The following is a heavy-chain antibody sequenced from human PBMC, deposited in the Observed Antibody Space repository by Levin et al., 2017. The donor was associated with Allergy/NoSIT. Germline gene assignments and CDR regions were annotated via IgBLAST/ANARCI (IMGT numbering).Heavy chain of an antibody. CDR3: ARDEGSTGDNEFDV. J-gene: IGHJ3*01. V-gene: IGHV1-2*02. D-gene: IGHD1-26*01. CDR2: INTNSGGT. CDR1: GYAFTDYF. Sequence: GASVKVSCKTSGYAFTDYFIHWVRQVPGQGLEWMGWINTNSGGTKYEQNFQGRVTMTRDTSISTAYMELSRLTSDDTAVYFCARDEGSTGDNEFDVWGQGTMVTVSS.